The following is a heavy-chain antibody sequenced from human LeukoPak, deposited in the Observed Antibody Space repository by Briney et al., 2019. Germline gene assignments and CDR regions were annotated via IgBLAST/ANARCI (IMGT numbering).Heavy chain of an antibody. Sequence: SVNVCCTAFGRTFSRYAISWVRQAPGQGVEWLGGILPIFRTANYAQTLQGRVTVTPDQSTSPAYMSLSSLRSEDTAVYYCANSGLFAATDAYYYYYYMDVWGKGTTVTVSS. CDR1: GRTFSRYA. J-gene: IGHJ6*03. V-gene: IGHV1-69*13. D-gene: IGHD2-15*01. CDR2: ILPIFRTA. CDR3: ANSGLFAATDAYYYYYYMDV.